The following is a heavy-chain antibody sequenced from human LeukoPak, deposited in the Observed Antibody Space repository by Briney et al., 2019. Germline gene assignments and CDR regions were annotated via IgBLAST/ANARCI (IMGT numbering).Heavy chain of an antibody. Sequence: QPGGSLRLSCKASGFSFSSYGMHWVRQAPGKGLEWVAFIRYDGSDKYYADSVKGRFTISRDNSNNILYLQLNSLRPEDTAGFYCAKDGVGTSTAAYWGQGALVTVSS. D-gene: IGHD1-26*01. CDR3: AKDGVGTSTAAY. V-gene: IGHV3-30*02. J-gene: IGHJ4*02. CDR2: IRYDGSDK. CDR1: GFSFSSYG.